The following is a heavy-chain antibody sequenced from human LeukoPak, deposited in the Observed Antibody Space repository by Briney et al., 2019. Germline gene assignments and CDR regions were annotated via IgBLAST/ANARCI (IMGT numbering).Heavy chain of an antibody. CDR3: ARTARRGGRIVVVTGKVPIFDY. V-gene: IGHV3-21*01. CDR2: ISSSSSYI. J-gene: IGHJ4*02. Sequence: PGGSLRLSCAASGFTFSSYSMNWVRQAPGKGLEWVSSISSSSSYIYYADSVKGRFTISRDNAKNSLYLQMNSLRAEDTAVYYCARTARRGGRIVVVTGKVPIFDYWGQGTLVTVSS. CDR1: GFTFSSYS. D-gene: IGHD2-21*02.